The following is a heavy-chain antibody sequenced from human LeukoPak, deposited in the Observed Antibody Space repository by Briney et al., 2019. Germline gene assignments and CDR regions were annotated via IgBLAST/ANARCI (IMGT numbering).Heavy chain of an antibody. CDR3: ARENYGYEFDY. V-gene: IGHV1-46*01. CDR2: INPSDGST. D-gene: IGHD5-18*01. J-gene: IGHJ4*02. Sequence: ASVKVSCKASGGTFSSYAISWVRQAPGQGLEWLGIINPSDGSTRYAEKFQGRVTMPRDTSTSTVYMDLSSLRSEDTAVYYCARENYGYEFDYWGQGTLVTVSS. CDR1: GGTFSSYA.